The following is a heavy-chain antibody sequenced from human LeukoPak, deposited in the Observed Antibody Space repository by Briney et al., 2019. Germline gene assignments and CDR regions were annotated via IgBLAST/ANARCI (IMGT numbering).Heavy chain of an antibody. Sequence: SETLSLTCAAYGGSFSGYYWSWIRQPPGKGLEWIGEINHSGSTNYNPSLKSRVTISVDTSKNQFSLKLSSVTAADTAVYYCARGSGWYFYWGQGTLVTVSS. V-gene: IGHV4-34*01. J-gene: IGHJ4*02. CDR3: ARGSGWYFY. D-gene: IGHD6-19*01. CDR2: INHSGST. CDR1: GGSFSGYY.